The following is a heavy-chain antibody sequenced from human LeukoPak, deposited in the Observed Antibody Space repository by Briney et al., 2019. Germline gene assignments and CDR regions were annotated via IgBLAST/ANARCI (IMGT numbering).Heavy chain of an antibody. V-gene: IGHV3-9*01. Sequence: GGSLRLSCAASGFTFDDYGMHWVRHAPGKGLEWVSGISWNSGSIGYADSVKGRFTISRDNAKNSLYLQMNSLRAEDTALYYCAKGGVNMVRGASGYWGQGTLVTVSS. J-gene: IGHJ4*02. CDR1: GFTFDDYG. CDR3: AKGGVNMVRGASGY. CDR2: ISWNSGSI. D-gene: IGHD3-10*01.